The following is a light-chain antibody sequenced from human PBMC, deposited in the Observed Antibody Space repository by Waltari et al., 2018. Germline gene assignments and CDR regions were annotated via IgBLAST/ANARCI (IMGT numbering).Light chain of an antibody. V-gene: IGLV2-23*02. Sequence: QSALTQTASVSGSPGQAITISCSGTTSDIGKYNLVSWYQQHPGKAPTLIIYDVNKRPSGVSNRFSGSKSGNTAFLTISGLQSADEADYYCCSYAGRAISMFGGGTKVTVL. CDR3: CSYAGRAISM. CDR1: TSDIGKYNL. J-gene: IGLJ3*02. CDR2: DVN.